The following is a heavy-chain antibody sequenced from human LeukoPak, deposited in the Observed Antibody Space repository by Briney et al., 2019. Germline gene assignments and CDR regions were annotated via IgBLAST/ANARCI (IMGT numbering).Heavy chain of an antibody. J-gene: IGHJ4*02. CDR1: GGSISSYY. CDR3: ARVPRYCSGGSCYSGGYFDY. V-gene: IGHV4-59*01. CDR2: IYYSGST. Sequence: PSETLSLTCTVSGGSISSYYWSWIRQPPGKGLEWIGYIYYSGSTNYNPSLKSRVTISVDTSKNQFSLKLSSVTAADTAVYYCARVPRYCSGGSCYSGGYFDYWGQGTLVTVSS. D-gene: IGHD2-15*01.